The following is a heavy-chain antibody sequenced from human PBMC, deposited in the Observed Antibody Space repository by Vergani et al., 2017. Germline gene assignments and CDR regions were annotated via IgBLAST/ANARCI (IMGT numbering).Heavy chain of an antibody. CDR2: LSTTGGD. CDR1: GFDFSSYI. CDR3: AGDTHSWKRADR. J-gene: IGHJ5*02. D-gene: IGHD1-1*01. V-gene: IGHV4-4*09. Sequence: QLVESGGGWVQPGGSLRLSCVVSGFDFSSYIMNWIRQAPGKGLEWIGSLSTTGGDTHASHNPSLKSRVSISVDTSKSQFSLRLTSVTAADSAIYYXAGDTHSWKRADRGGQGILVSVSS.